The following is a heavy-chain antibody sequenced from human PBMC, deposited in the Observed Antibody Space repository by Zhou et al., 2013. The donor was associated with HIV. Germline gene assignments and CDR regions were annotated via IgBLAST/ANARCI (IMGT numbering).Heavy chain of an antibody. CDR3: ASVPFTGYQFSYSHGLQI. CDR1: GYTFTAYY. D-gene: IGHD5-12*01. CDR2: INPNSGGT. V-gene: IGHV1-2*02. Sequence: QGHLVQSGAEVKKPGASVKVSCEASGYTFTAYYIHWVRQAPGQGLEWMGWINPNSGGTSYAQKFQGRVTVTRDTSISTAYMELSRLTSDDTAVYFCASVPFTGYQFSYSHGLQIWGQGTTVIVSS. J-gene: IGHJ6*02.